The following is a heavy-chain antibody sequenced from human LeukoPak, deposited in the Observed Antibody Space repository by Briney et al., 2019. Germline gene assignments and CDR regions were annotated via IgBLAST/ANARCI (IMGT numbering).Heavy chain of an antibody. V-gene: IGHV3-11*06. J-gene: IGHJ4*02. CDR1: EFTFSDYS. CDR3: ARRYSSGWSSYIDY. D-gene: IGHD6-19*01. Sequence: GGSLRLSCAASEFTFSDYSMNWIRQAPGKGLEWVSDISSSSSHTNYADSVKGRFTISRDNAENSLYLQMNSLRAEDTAVYYCARRYSSGWSSYIDYWGQGTLVTVSS. CDR2: ISSSSSHT.